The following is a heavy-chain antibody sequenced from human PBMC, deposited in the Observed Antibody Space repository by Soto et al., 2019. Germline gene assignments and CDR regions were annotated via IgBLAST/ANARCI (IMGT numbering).Heavy chain of an antibody. V-gene: IGHV1-46*01. CDR1: GYTFTSYY. CDR2: INPSGGST. CDR3: ARGEVEVGATEWFDP. D-gene: IGHD1-26*01. Sequence: QVQLVQSGAEVKKPGASVKVSCKASGYTFTSYYMHWVRQAPGQGLEWMGIINPSGGSTSYAQKFQGSVTMTRDTSTSTVYMELSSLRSEDTAVYYCARGEVEVGATEWFDPWGQGTLVTVSS. J-gene: IGHJ5*02.